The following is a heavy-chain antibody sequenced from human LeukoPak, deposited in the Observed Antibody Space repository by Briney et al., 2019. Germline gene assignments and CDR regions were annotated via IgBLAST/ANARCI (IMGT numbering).Heavy chain of an antibody. CDR1: GFTVSSNY. Sequence: GGSLRLSCAASGFTVSSNYMSWVRQAPGKGLEWVSSISGSGGSTYYADSVKGRFTISRDNSKNTLYLQMNSLRAEDTAVYYCARGGSSWYAVWFDPWGQGSLVTASS. V-gene: IGHV3-23*01. CDR3: ARGGSSWYAVWFDP. CDR2: ISGSGGST. J-gene: IGHJ5*02. D-gene: IGHD6-13*01.